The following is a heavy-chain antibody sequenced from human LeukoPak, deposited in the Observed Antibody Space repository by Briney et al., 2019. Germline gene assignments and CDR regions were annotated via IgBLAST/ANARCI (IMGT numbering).Heavy chain of an antibody. D-gene: IGHD2-2*01. J-gene: IGHJ6*02. CDR1: GCTLRSYA. V-gene: IGHV3-23*01. Sequence: PDWSLRLSCAASGCTLRSYAMRWLRQAPGKGLAWVSAISRCGCSTYYADSVKGRFTISRDNSKNTLYLQMNSLRAEDTAVYYCAAFPESSTSKPYYFGGMDVWGQGTAITVTS. CDR2: ISRCGCST. CDR3: AAFPESSTSKPYYFGGMDV.